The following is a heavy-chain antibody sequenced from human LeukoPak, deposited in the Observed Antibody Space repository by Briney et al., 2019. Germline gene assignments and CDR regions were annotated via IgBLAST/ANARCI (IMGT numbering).Heavy chain of an antibody. CDR1: GFTFSTYC. CDR2: ICPDGTVT. CDR3: ARRSSGSPPYYFDY. Sequence: GGSLRLSCAASGFTFSTYCMHWVRQAPGKGPMWVSRICPDGTVTNYADSVKARFIISRDNARNTLYLQMNSLRAEDTAVYYCARRSSGSPPYYFDYWGQGTLVTVSS. D-gene: IGHD1-26*01. J-gene: IGHJ4*02. V-gene: IGHV3-74*01.